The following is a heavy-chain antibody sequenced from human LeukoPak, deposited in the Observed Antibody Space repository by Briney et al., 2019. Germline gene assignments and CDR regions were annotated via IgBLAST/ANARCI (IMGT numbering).Heavy chain of an antibody. Sequence: SGGSLRLSCAASGFTVSSNYMSWVRQAPGKGLEWVSVIYSGGSTYYADSVKGRFTISRDNSKNTLYLQMNSLRAEDTAVYYCARAFREYCSSIRFDYWGQGTLVTVSS. CDR2: IYSGGST. J-gene: IGHJ4*02. D-gene: IGHD6-13*01. V-gene: IGHV3-66*02. CDR3: ARAFREYCSSIRFDY. CDR1: GFTVSSNY.